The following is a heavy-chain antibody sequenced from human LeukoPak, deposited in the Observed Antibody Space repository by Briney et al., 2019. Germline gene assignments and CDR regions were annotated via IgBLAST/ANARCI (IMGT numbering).Heavy chain of an antibody. CDR3: ARALGDCSGGSCYLTYYYYYMDV. Sequence: ASVKVSCKASGYTFTSYYMHWVRQAPGQGLECMGIINPSGGSTSYAQKFQGRVTMTRDMSTSTVYMELSSPRSEDTAVYYCARALGDCSGGSCYLTYYYYYMDVWGKGTTVTVSS. CDR1: GYTFTSYY. CDR2: INPSGGST. J-gene: IGHJ6*03. V-gene: IGHV1-46*01. D-gene: IGHD2-15*01.